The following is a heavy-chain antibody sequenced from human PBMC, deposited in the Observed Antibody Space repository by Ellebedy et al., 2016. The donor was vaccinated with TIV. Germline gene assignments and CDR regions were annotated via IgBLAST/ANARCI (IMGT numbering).Heavy chain of an antibody. CDR2: INSDGSST. CDR1: GFTFSSYW. Sequence: GGSLRLSCAASGFTFSSYWMHWVRQASGKGLVWVSRINSDGSSTSYADSVKGRFTISRDNAKNTLYLQMNSLRAEDTAVYYCARDHEAHNWNYGFDYWGQGTLVTVSS. CDR3: ARDHEAHNWNYGFDY. V-gene: IGHV3-74*01. D-gene: IGHD1-7*01. J-gene: IGHJ4*02.